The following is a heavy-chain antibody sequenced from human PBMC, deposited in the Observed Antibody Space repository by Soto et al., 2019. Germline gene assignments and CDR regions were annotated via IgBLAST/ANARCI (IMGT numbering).Heavy chain of an antibody. CDR3: AKTRGAMIYAISVYGMDV. CDR1: GFTFSDYY. Sequence: GGSLRLSCAASGFTFSDYYTSWIRQAPGKGLEWVSYISSSGSTIYYADSAKGRFTISRDNSKSTLYLQMNSLRAEDTAVYYCAKTRGAMIYAISVYGMDVWGQGTTVTVSS. J-gene: IGHJ6*02. CDR2: ISSSGSTI. D-gene: IGHD2-8*01. V-gene: IGHV3-11*01.